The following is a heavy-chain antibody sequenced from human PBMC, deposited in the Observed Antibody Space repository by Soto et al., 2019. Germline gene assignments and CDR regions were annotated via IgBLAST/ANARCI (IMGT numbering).Heavy chain of an antibody. CDR1: GFTFISYG. CDR3: ARDRYFDNSGYYYDR. Sequence: GGSLRLSCAASGFTFISYGMHWVRQAPCKGLEWVAVIWYDGSNKYYADSVKGRFTISRDNSKNTLYLQMNSLRAEDTAVYYCARDRYFDNSGYYYDRWGQRTLVTVSS. CDR2: IWYDGSNK. J-gene: IGHJ5*02. D-gene: IGHD3-22*01. V-gene: IGHV3-33*01.